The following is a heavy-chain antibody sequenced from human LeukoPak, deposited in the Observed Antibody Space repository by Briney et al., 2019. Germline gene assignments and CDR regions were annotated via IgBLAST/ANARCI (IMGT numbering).Heavy chain of an antibody. CDR2: ISGSGGST. D-gene: IGHD2-21*01. CDR3: AKGYCGGDCYGDYHYYYMDV. CDR1: GFTFSSYA. Sequence: PGGSLRLSCAASGFTFSSYAMSWVRQAPGKGLEWVSAISGSGGSTYYADSVKGRFTISRDNSKNTLYLQMNSLRAEDTAVYYCAKGYCGGDCYGDYHYYYMDVWGKGTTVTVSS. V-gene: IGHV3-23*01. J-gene: IGHJ6*03.